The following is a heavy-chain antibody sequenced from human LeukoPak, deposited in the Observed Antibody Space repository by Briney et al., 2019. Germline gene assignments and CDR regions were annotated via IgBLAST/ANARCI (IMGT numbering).Heavy chain of an antibody. CDR2: ISDGGGWT. J-gene: IGHJ4*02. D-gene: IGHD4-23*01. V-gene: IGHV3-23*01. CDR1: GFTFKRFS. Sequence: GSLKLFCVSSGFTFKRFSIALVRQGPGEGLEWVSSISDGGGWTYYADSVKGRFTISRDNSKNTLYLQMNSLRAEDTAVYYCAKTSGGNYWGQGTLVTVSS. CDR3: AKTSGGNY.